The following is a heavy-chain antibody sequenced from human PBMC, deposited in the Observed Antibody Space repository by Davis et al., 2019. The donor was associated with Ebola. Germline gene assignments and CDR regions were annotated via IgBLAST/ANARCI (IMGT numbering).Heavy chain of an antibody. D-gene: IGHD3-3*01. CDR1: RGSISSYY. CDR2: VYYTGNS. Sequence: SETLSLTCTVSRGSISSYYWTWIRQPPGKGLEWIGHVYYTGNSNQNPSLKSRVTISVDTSRNQFSLTLSSVTAADTAVYYCARESGITIFDYWGQGTLVTVSS. J-gene: IGHJ4*02. CDR3: ARESGITIFDY. V-gene: IGHV4-59*01.